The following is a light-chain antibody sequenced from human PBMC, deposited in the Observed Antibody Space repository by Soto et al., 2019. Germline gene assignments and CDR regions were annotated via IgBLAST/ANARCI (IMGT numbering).Light chain of an antibody. CDR3: QQYGSSGT. CDR1: QSVSNNY. CDR2: GAS. V-gene: IGKV3-20*01. J-gene: IGKJ1*01. Sequence: EIVLTQSPGTLSLSPGERSTLSFRASQSVSNNYLAWYQQKPGQAPRLLICGASNRATGIPDRFSGSGSGTDFTLTISRLEPEDFAVYYCQQYGSSGTFGQGTKVDI.